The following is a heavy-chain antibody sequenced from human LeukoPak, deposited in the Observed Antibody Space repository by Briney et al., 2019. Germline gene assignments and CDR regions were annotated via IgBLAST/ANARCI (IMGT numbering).Heavy chain of an antibody. CDR3: ARESPVYYYYMDV. CDR1: GGSISSHY. V-gene: IGHV4-59*11. CDR2: IYYSGST. J-gene: IGHJ6*03. Sequence: KSSETLSLTCTVSGGSISSHYWSWIRQPPGKGLEWIGYIYYSGSTNYNPSLKSRVTISVDTSKNQFSLKLSSVTAADTAVYYCARESPVYYYYMDVWGKGTTVTVSS.